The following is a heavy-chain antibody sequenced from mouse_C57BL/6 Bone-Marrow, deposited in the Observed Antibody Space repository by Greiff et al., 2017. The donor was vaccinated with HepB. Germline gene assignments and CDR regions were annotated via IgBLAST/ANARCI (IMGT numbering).Heavy chain of an antibody. Sequence: EVKLVESGAGLVKPGGSLKLSCAASGFTFSDYGMHWVRQAPEKGLEWVAYISSGSSTIDYADTVKGRFTVSRDNAKNTLVLQMTSLRSEDTAMYYCARPGSSPWYFDVWGTGTTVTVSS. D-gene: IGHD1-1*01. CDR3: ARPGSSPWYFDV. J-gene: IGHJ1*03. CDR1: GFTFSDYG. CDR2: ISSGSSTI. V-gene: IGHV5-17*01.